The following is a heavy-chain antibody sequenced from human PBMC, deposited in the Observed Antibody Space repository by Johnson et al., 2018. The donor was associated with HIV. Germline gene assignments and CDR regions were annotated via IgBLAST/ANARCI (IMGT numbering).Heavy chain of an antibody. CDR3: AKTRPYLYDSSGYYFGAFDI. CDR2: ISSSGGTT. CDR1: GFKFDDNY. J-gene: IGHJ3*02. V-gene: IGHV3-11*04. Sequence: QVQLVESGGALVKPGGSLRLSCAASGFKFDDNYMAWIRQSPGKGLEWVSYISSSGGTTHNADSVKGRFAISRNNADNSLYLQMNSLRVEDTALYYCAKTRPYLYDSSGYYFGAFDIWGQGTMVTVSS. D-gene: IGHD3-22*01.